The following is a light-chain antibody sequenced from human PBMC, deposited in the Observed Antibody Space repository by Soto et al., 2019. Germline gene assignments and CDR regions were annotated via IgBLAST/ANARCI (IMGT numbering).Light chain of an antibody. CDR2: AAS. CDR1: QGISDY. V-gene: IGKV1-27*01. Sequence: IQMTQSPSSLSASVGDRVTITCRASQGISDYLAWYQQKPGKVPKLLIYAASTLQSGVPSRFSGSRPVTDFTLIISSLQPEDVATYYCQMYNSAPFTFGPGTKVDIK. CDR3: QMYNSAPFT. J-gene: IGKJ3*01.